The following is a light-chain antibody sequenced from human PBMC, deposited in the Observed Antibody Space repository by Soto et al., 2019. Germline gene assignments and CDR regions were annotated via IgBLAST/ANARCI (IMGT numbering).Light chain of an antibody. CDR1: QTVXTR. Sequence: IGFTQSPATLSSFPGDRVTLSCRASQTVXTRFGWYQHEPGQAPRLLXAVTSNSAAGSPASLSGSGSETDFTRTISDAEPEDCECYYLQQRQRGPRTFGQGTKVEI. CDR2: VTS. CDR3: QQRQRGPRT. J-gene: IGKJ1*01. V-gene: IGKV3-11*01.